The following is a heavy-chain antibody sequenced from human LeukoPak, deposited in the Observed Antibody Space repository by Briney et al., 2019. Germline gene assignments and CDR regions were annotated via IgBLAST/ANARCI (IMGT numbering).Heavy chain of an antibody. CDR1: GGSISSYY. Sequence: SETLSLTCTVSGGSISSYYGSWIRQPPGKGLEWIGYIYKSGSTNYKPSLKSRVTISEDTSKNQFSLKLTSVTAADTVVYYCATSPEGLWFGESGGMDVWGQGTTVTVSS. CDR2: IYKSGST. D-gene: IGHD3-10*01. CDR3: ATSPEGLWFGESGGMDV. V-gene: IGHV4-59*01. J-gene: IGHJ6*02.